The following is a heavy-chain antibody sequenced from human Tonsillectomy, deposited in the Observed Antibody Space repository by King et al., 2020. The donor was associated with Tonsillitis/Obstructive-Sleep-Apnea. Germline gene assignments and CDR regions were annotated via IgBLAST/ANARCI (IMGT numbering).Heavy chain of an antibody. CDR2: ISSSSSYI. CDR1: GFTFSSYS. J-gene: IGHJ6*02. CDR3: AGYGIAATNYHYYGMDV. D-gene: IGHD2-15*01. V-gene: IGHV3-21*01. Sequence: QLVQSGGGLVKPGGSLRLSCAASGFTFSSYSMNWVRQAPGKGLEWVSSISSSSSYIYYADSVKGRFTISRDNAKNSLYLQMNSLRAEDTAVYYCAGYGIAATNYHYYGMDVWGQGTTVTVSS.